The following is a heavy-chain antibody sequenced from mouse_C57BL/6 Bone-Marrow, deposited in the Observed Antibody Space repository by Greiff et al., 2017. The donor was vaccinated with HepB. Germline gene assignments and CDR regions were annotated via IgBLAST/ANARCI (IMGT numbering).Heavy chain of an antibody. Sequence: EVKLVESGGGLVQSGRSLRLSCATSGFTFSDFYMEWVRQAPGKGLEWIAASRNKANDYTTEYSASVKGRFIVSRDTSQSILYLQMNALRAEDTAIYYCARDAHYYGSSLDWYFDVWGTGTTVTVSS. CDR1: GFTFSDFY. J-gene: IGHJ1*03. D-gene: IGHD1-1*01. V-gene: IGHV7-1*01. CDR3: ARDAHYYGSSLDWYFDV. CDR2: SRNKANDYTT.